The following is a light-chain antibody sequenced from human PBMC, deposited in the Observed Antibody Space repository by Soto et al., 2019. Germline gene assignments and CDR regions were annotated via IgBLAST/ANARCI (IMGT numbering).Light chain of an antibody. V-gene: IGKV1-5*03. Sequence: DIQMTQSPSTLSASVGDSVTITCRASQSIGSWLAWYQQKPGKAPKLLIYKASGLESGVPSRFSGSGSGTEFTRTISSLQPDDFATYYCQQYNIYSWTFGQGTKVEIK. CDR2: KAS. CDR3: QQYNIYSWT. J-gene: IGKJ1*01. CDR1: QSIGSW.